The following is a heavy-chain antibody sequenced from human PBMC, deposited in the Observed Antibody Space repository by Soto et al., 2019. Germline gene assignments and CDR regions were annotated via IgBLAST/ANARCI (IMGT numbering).Heavy chain of an antibody. CDR3: ARTYYYDSSGYYYDYYYGMDV. V-gene: IGHV1-69*06. CDR2: IIPIFGTA. CDR1: GGTFSSYA. D-gene: IGHD3-22*01. J-gene: IGHJ6*02. Sequence: QVQLVQSGAEVKKPGSSVKVSCKASGGTFSSYAISWVRQAPGQGLEWMGGIIPIFGTANYARKFQGRVTITADKSTSTAYMELSSLRSEDTAVYYCARTYYYDSSGYYYDYYYGMDVWGQGTTVTVSS.